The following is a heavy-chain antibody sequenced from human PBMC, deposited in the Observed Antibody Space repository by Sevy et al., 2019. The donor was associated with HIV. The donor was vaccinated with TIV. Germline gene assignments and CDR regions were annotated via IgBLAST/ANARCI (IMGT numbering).Heavy chain of an antibody. J-gene: IGHJ4*02. CDR2: ITPYSGDT. V-gene: IGHV1-18*01. Sequence: ASVKVSCKASGYIFGIYDISWVRQAPGQGLEWMGWITPYSGDTNYAQKLQGRVTITTDTFTRTSYMELSSLTSDDAGVYYCARGRAPDNGRDYFDYWAQGTLVTVSS. D-gene: IGHD1-26*01. CDR3: ARGRAPDNGRDYFDY. CDR1: GYIFGIYD.